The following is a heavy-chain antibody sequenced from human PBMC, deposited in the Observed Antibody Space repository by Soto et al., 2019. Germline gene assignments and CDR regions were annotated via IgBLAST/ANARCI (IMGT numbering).Heavy chain of an antibody. D-gene: IGHD1-26*01. CDR3: ARDLGLGAASDY. J-gene: IGHJ4*02. Sequence: QVQLVQSGAAVKKPGASVKVSCKASGYTFTSYAIHWVRQAPGQRLEWMGWINAGNGNTKYSQNFQRRVTITRDTSASTAYMELSSLRSEDTAVYYCARDLGLGAASDYWGQGTLVTVSS. CDR2: INAGNGNT. V-gene: IGHV1-3*01. CDR1: GYTFTSYA.